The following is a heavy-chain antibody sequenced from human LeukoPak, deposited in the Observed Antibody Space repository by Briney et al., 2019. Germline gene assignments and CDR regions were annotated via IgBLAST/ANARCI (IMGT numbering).Heavy chain of an antibody. CDR2: INHSGST. Sequence: SETLSLTCAVYGGSFSGYYWSWIRQPPGKGLEWIGEINHSGSTNYNPSLKSRVTISVDTSKNQFSLKLSSVTAADTAVYYCARAGITMVRGAHYIPLYYYYMDVWGKGTTVTVSS. CDR3: ARAGITMVRGAHYIPLYYYYMDV. J-gene: IGHJ6*03. D-gene: IGHD3-10*01. V-gene: IGHV4-34*01. CDR1: GGSFSGYY.